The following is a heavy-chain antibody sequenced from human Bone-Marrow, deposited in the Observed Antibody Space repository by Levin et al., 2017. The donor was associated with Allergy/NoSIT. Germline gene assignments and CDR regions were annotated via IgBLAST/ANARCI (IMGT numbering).Heavy chain of an antibody. V-gene: IGHV1-69*13. J-gene: IGHJ6*04. D-gene: IGHD2-15*01. CDR3: ARDLGYCSGGSCYSGYYYYYYGMDV. CDR2: IIPIFGTA. Sequence: SVKVSCKASGGTFSSYAISWVRQAPGQGLEWMGGIIPIFGTANYAQKFQGRVTITADESTSTAYMELSSLRSEDTAVYYCARDLGYCSGGSCYSGYYYYYYGMDVWGKGTTVTVSS. CDR1: GGTFSSYA.